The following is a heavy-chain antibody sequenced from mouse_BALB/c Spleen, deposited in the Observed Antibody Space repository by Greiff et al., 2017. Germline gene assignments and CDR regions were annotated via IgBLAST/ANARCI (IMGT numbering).Heavy chain of an antibody. CDR2: IYPGSGST. D-gene: IGHD1-1*01. V-gene: IGHV1-55*01. J-gene: IGHJ2*01. Sequence: VQLQQPGAELVKPGTSVKLSCKASGYNFTSYWINWVKLRPGQGLEWIGDIYPGSGSTNYNEKFKSKATLTVDTSSSTAYMQLSSLASEDSALYYCARRFYGSSWSDYFDYWGQGTTLTVSS. CDR3: ARRFYGSSWSDYFDY. CDR1: GYNFTSYW.